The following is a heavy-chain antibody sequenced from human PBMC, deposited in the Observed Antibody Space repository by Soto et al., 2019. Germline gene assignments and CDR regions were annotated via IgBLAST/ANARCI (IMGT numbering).Heavy chain of an antibody. V-gene: IGHV4-4*07. D-gene: IGHD4-17*01. CDR2: IYTTRSP. CDR3: ARSPASGDYANLDT. CDR1: GDSVSKYY. J-gene: IGHJ5*02. Sequence: SETLSLTCTVTGDSVSKYYWNWIRQPAGKGLEWIGRIYTTRSPNYNPSLKSRVTMSVDTSKNQFSLKLNLSSVTAADTAVYYCARSPASGDYANLDTWGPGTRVT.